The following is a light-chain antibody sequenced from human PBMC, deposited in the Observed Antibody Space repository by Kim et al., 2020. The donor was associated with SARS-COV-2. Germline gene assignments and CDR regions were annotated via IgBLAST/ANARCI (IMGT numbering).Light chain of an antibody. CDR1: QGIRND. V-gene: IGKV1-6*01. CDR2: AAS. CDR3: LQDYNYPFT. Sequence: AIQMTQSPSSLSASVGDRVTITCRASQGIRNDLAWYQQKPGNAPKLLIYAASSLQSGVPSRFSGSGSGTDFTLTVSSLQPEDFATYYCLQDYNYPFTFGQGTKLEI. J-gene: IGKJ2*01.